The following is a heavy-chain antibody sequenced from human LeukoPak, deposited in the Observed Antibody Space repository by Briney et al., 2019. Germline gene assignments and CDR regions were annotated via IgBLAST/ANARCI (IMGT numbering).Heavy chain of an antibody. CDR2: IIPILGIA. CDR3: ARCAPYYDFWCGYDWFDP. CDR1: GGTFSSYT. D-gene: IGHD3-3*01. J-gene: IGHJ5*02. Sequence: GASVKVSCKASGGTFSSYTISWVRQAPGQGLEWMGRIIPILGIANYAQKFQGRVTITADKSTSTAYMELSSLRSEDTAVYYCARCAPYYDFWCGYDWFDPWGQGTLVTVSS. V-gene: IGHV1-69*02.